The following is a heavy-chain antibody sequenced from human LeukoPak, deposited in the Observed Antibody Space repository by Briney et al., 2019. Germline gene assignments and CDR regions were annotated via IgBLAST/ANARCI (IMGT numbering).Heavy chain of an antibody. CDR2: IYYSGST. V-gene: IGHV4-59*01. D-gene: IGHD3-10*01. CDR1: GGSISSYY. J-gene: IGHJ4*02. Sequence: SETLSLTCTVSGGSISSYYWTWIRQPPGKGLEWIGYIYYSGSTNYNPSLKSRVTMSVDMSTRQISLKLSSVTAADTAVYYCARAVGGDGSGSLWGPGTLVTVSS. CDR3: ARAVGGDGSGSL.